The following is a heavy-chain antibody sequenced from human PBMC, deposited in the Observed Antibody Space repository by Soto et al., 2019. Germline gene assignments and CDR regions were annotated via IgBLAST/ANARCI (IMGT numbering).Heavy chain of an antibody. CDR3: ARVSGSGSYYPHFDY. CDR2: IYYSGST. Sequence: TSETLSLTCTVSGGSISSYYWSWIRQPPGKGLGWIGYIYYSGSTNYNPSLKSRVTISVDTSKNQFSLKLSSVTAADTAVYYCARVSGSGSYYPHFDYWGQGTLVTVSS. J-gene: IGHJ4*02. D-gene: IGHD3-10*01. CDR1: GGSISSYY. V-gene: IGHV4-59*01.